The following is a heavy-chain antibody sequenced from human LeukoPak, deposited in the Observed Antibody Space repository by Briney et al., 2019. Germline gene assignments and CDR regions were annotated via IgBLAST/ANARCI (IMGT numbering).Heavy chain of an antibody. CDR3: ARGHDYVWGSYRNDAFDI. CDR1: GYSFTSYW. V-gene: IGHV3-7*01. Sequence: GESLKISCKGSGYSFTSYWIGWVRQAPGKGLEWVANIKQDGSEKYYVDSVKGRFTISRDNAKNSLYLQMNSLRAEDTAVYYCARGHDYVWGSYRNDAFDIWGQGTMVTVSS. CDR2: IKQDGSEK. J-gene: IGHJ3*02. D-gene: IGHD3-16*02.